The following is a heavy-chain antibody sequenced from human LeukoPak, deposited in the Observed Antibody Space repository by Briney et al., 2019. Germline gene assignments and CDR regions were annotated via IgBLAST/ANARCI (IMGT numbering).Heavy chain of an antibody. D-gene: IGHD6-13*01. Sequence: SETLSLTCAVYGGSFSGYYWSWTRQPPGKGLEWIGEINHSGSTNYNPSLKSRVTISVDTSKNQFSLKLSSVTAADTAVYYCASSWYVTFDYWGQGTLVTVSS. J-gene: IGHJ4*02. V-gene: IGHV4-34*01. CDR1: GGSFSGYY. CDR2: INHSGST. CDR3: ASSWYVTFDY.